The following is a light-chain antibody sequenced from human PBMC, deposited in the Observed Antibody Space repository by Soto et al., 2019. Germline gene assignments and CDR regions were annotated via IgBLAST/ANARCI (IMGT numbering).Light chain of an antibody. V-gene: IGLV2-14*03. CDR1: SSDIGGYKY. Sequence: QSALTQPASGSGYPGQSITISCTGTSSDIGGYKYVSWYQQHPGKVPKLLIFDVNNRPSGVSDRFSGSKSGNTASLTITGLQAEYEAEYYCCSYTSSTSLIFGGGTKLTVL. CDR2: DVN. J-gene: IGLJ2*01. CDR3: CSYTSSTSLI.